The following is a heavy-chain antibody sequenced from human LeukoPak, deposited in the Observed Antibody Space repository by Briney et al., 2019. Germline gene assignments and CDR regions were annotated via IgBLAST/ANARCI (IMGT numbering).Heavy chain of an antibody. CDR1: GASIRSSY. Sequence: SETLSLTCTVSGASIRSSYWSWIRQPPGKGLEWIGYISYSGSTYYNPSLKSRVTISVDTSKNQFSLKVTSVTAADTAVYYCARAPTFSYDRSAYFLDYWGQGTLVTVSS. V-gene: IGHV4-30-4*08. J-gene: IGHJ4*02. D-gene: IGHD3-22*01. CDR3: ARAPTFSYDRSAYFLDY. CDR2: ISYSGST.